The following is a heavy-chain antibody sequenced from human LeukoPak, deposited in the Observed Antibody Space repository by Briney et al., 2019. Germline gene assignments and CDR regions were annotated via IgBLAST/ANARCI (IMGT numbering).Heavy chain of an antibody. Sequence: SVKVSCKASGGTFSSYAISWVRQAPGQGLEWMGGIIPIFGTANYAQKFQSRVTITADESTSTAYMELSSLRSEDTAVYYCAFGVDDLNWFDPWGQGTLVTVSS. CDR2: IIPIFGTA. CDR1: GGTFSSYA. J-gene: IGHJ5*02. CDR3: AFGVDDLNWFDP. V-gene: IGHV1-69*13. D-gene: IGHD2-8*01.